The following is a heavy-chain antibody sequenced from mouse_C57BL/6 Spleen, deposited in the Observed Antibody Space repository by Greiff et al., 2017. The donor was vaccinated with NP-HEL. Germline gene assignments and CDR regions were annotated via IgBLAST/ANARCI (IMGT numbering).Heavy chain of an antibody. CDR3: ARGLYAWFAY. J-gene: IGHJ3*01. V-gene: IGHV1-66*01. D-gene: IGHD3-1*01. CDR1: GYSFTSYY. CDR2: IYPGSGNT. Sequence: QVQLQQSGPELVKPGASVKISCKASGYSFTSYYIHWVKQRPGQGLEWIGWIYPGSGNTKYNEKFKGKATLTADTSSSTAYMQLSSLTSEDSAVYYWARGLYAWFAYWGQGTLVTVSA.